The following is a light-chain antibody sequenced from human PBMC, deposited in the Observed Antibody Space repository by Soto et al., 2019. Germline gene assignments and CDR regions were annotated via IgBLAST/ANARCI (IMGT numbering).Light chain of an antibody. CDR1: QDISNY. J-gene: IGKJ5*01. V-gene: IGKV1-33*01. CDR2: DAS. CDR3: QQLYTLPFT. Sequence: DIQMTQSPSSLSASVGDRVTITCQASQDISNYLNWYQQKPGKAPKLLIYDASNLETGVPSRFSGSGSGTEFTLTISGLLPEDFAAYHCQQLYTLPFTFGQGTRLEIK.